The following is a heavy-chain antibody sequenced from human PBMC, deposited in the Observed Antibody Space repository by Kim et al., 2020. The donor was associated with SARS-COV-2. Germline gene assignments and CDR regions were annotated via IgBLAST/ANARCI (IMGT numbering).Heavy chain of an antibody. Sequence: GGSLRLSCAASGFTFSSYSMNWVRQAPGKGLEWVSSISSSSSYIYYADSVKGRFTISRDNAKNSLYLQMNSLRAEDTAVYYCARFLSTGTAAAGTLENYYYYYGMDVWGQGTTVTVSS. CDR1: GFTFSSYS. D-gene: IGHD6-13*01. CDR3: ARFLSTGTAAAGTLENYYYYYGMDV. J-gene: IGHJ6*02. V-gene: IGHV3-21*01. CDR2: ISSSSSYI.